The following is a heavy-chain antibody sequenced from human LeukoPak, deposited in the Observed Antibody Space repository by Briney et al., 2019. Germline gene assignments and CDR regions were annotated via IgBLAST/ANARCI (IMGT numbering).Heavy chain of an antibody. CDR3: ARDPYGGNTFDWYFDL. CDR1: GFTFSSFS. Sequence: SGGSLRLSCAASGFTFSSFSMNWVRQAPGKGLEWVSYISSSRRSIYYADSVKGRFTISRDKAKNSLYLQINSLRAEDTAVYYCARDPYGGNTFDWYFDLWGRGALVTVS. CDR2: ISSSRRSI. V-gene: IGHV3-48*01. D-gene: IGHD4-23*01. J-gene: IGHJ2*01.